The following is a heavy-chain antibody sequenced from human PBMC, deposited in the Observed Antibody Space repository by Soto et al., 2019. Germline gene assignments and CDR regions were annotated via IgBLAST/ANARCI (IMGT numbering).Heavy chain of an antibody. CDR3: ARGYYYGSGSRTGIDY. CDR2: INAGNGNT. V-gene: IGHV1-3*01. CDR1: GYTFTSYA. Sequence: QVPLVQSGAEVKKPGASVKVSCKASGYTFTSYAMHWVRQAPGQRLEWMGWINAGNGNTKYSQKSQGRVTITRDTAASTGDRELSSLRSEDTAVYYCARGYYYGSGSRTGIDYWGQGTLVTVSS. D-gene: IGHD3-10*01. J-gene: IGHJ4*02.